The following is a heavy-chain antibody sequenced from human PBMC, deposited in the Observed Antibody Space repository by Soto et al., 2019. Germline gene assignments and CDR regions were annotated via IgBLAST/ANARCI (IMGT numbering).Heavy chain of an antibody. CDR2: IYYSGST. Sequence: QLQLQESGPGLVKPSETLSLTCTVSGGSISSSSYYWGWIRQPPGKGLEWIGSIYYSGSTYYNPSLKSRVTISGDTWRNQFSLKLSSVTAADTAVYYCARHTPAISISDHWGQGTLVTVSS. V-gene: IGHV4-39*01. CDR1: GGSISSSSYY. CDR3: ARHTPAISISDH. D-gene: IGHD2-15*01. J-gene: IGHJ4*02.